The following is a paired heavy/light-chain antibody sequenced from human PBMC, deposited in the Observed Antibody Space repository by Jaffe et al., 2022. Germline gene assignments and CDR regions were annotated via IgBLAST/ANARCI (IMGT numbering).Light chain of an antibody. V-gene: IGKV1-NL1*01. CDR3: QQYYGSPPWT. CDR2: AAS. Sequence: QVTQSPSSLSASVGDRVTITCRASQGISNALAWYQQKPGKAPNLLLYAASRLESGVPSRFSGSASETDYTLTISSLQPEDFATYYCQQYYGSPPWTFGRGTKVEVK. J-gene: IGKJ1*01. CDR1: QGISNA.
Heavy chain of an antibody. V-gene: IGHV4-39*01. D-gene: IGHD6-19*01. CDR3: ARPKDDIAMAGPLDY. CDR1: GGSISSSGYY. Sequence: QLQLQESGPGLVKPSETLSLNCTVSGGSISSSGYYWAWIRQPPGKGLEWIGSIYYRGNTYYNPSLKSRVTMSVDTSKSQFSLKLTSVTAADTAVYYCARPKDDIAMAGPLDYWGQGTKVTVSS. CDR2: IYYRGNT. J-gene: IGHJ4*02.